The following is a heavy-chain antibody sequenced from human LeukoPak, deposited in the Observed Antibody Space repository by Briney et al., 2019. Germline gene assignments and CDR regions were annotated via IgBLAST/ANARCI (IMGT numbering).Heavy chain of an antibody. CDR3: ARVGYDSSGIYFGY. CDR2: IKQDGSEK. D-gene: IGHD3-22*01. J-gene: IGHJ4*02. V-gene: IGHV3-7*01. CDR1: GFTFSSYW. Sequence: GGSLRLSCAASGFTFSSYWMSWVRQAPGKGLEWVANIKQDGSEKYYVDSVKGRFTISRDNAKNSLYLQMNSLRAEDTAVYYCARVGYDSSGIYFGYWGQGTLVTVSS.